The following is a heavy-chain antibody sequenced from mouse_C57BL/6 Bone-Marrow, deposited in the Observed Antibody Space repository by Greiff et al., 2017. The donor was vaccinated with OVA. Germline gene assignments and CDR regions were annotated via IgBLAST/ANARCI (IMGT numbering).Heavy chain of an antibody. CDR2: INPGSGGT. CDR3: ARFGDRDDYDVDD. V-gene: IGHV1-54*01. Sequence: VQLQQSGAELVRPGTSVKVSCKASGYAFTNYLIEWVKQRPGQGLEWIGVINPGSGGTNYNEKFKGKATLTAAKSSSTAYMQLSSLTSEDSAVYFCARFGDRDDYDVDDWGQGTTLTVSS. J-gene: IGHJ2*01. CDR1: GYAFTNYL. D-gene: IGHD2-4*01.